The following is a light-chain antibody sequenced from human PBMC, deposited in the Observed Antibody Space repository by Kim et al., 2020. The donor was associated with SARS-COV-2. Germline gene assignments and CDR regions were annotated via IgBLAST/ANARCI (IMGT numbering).Light chain of an antibody. CDR2: AAS. CDR1: QYIRRW. J-gene: IGKJ5*01. Sequence: ASVGDNVTITCRASQYIRRWLAWYQQKPGRAPKLLIYAASNLQSGVPSRFSGSGFGTDFTLTISSLQPEDSATNYCQQANSFPITFGQGTRLEIK. V-gene: IGKV1D-12*01. CDR3: QQANSFPIT.